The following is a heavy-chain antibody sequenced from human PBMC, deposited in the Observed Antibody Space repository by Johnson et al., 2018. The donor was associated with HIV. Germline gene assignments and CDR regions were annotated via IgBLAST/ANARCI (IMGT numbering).Heavy chain of an antibody. CDR3: ARKDDTNAFDI. Sequence: VDSVRGRFTISTDNAKNSLYVQMNSLRAEDTAVYYCARKDDTNAFDIWGQGTMVTVSS. D-gene: IGHD3-22*01. V-gene: IGHV3-7*01. J-gene: IGHJ3*02.